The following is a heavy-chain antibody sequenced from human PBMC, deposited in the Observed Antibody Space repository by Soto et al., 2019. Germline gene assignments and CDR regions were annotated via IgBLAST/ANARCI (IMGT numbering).Heavy chain of an antibody. D-gene: IGHD3-10*01. CDR1: GFPFTTYG. V-gene: IGHV3-30*03. J-gene: IGHJ4*02. CDR2: ISYDGSNT. Sequence: AASGFPFTTYGMHWVREGPGKGLEWVAVISYDGSNTYYADSVKGRFTISRDNSKNKLYLQMKSLRPEETALYYCVGGQYYFDYRGQGTLVTVSS. CDR3: VGGQYYFDY.